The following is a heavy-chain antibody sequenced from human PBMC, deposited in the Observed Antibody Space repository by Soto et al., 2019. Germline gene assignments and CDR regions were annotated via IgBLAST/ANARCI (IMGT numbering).Heavy chain of an antibody. CDR1: GFTFSDHY. V-gene: IGHV3-72*01. Sequence: EVQLVESGGGLVQPGGSLRLSCAASGFTFSDHYMDWVRQAPGKGLEWVGRTRNKANSYTTEYAASVKGRFTISRDDSKNSLYLQMNSLKTEDTAGYYCARPTYYGMDVWGQGTTVTVSS. CDR3: ARPTYYGMDV. CDR2: TRNKANSYTT. D-gene: IGHD1-26*01. J-gene: IGHJ6*02.